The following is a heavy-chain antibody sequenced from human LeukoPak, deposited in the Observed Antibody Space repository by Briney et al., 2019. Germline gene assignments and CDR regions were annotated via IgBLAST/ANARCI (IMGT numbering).Heavy chain of an antibody. CDR2: INPYNGHT. Sequence: ASVKLSCKTSGYTFNSYGISWVRQAPGQGIAWMGWINPYNGHTNYAQNLQGRVTMTTDTSTSTAYMELRSLRSDDTAVYYCARRGLTNEDTYCNSTGCYIASGDWFDPWGQGTLVTVSS. D-gene: IGHD2-2*02. CDR3: ARRGLTNEDTYCNSTGCYIASGDWFDP. V-gene: IGHV1-18*01. J-gene: IGHJ5*02. CDR1: GYTFNSYG.